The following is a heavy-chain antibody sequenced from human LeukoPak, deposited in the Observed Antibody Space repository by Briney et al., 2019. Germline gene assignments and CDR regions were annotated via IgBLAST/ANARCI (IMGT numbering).Heavy chain of an antibody. CDR3: ASATTYCGADCYPLDAFHI. J-gene: IGHJ3*02. CDR2: INPNSGGT. CDR1: GYTFTGYY. Sequence: GASVKVSCKASGYTFTGYYMHWVRQAPGQGREWMGWINPNSGGTNYAQKFLGRITMTRDTSISTAYMELSRLRSDDTAVYYSASATTYCGADCYPLDAFHIWGQGTMVTVSS. V-gene: IGHV1-2*02. D-gene: IGHD2-21*02.